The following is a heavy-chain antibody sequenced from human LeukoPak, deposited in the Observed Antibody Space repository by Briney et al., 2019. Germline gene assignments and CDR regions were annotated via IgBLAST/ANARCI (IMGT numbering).Heavy chain of an antibody. CDR2: IYYSGST. V-gene: IGHV4-39*01. Sequence: PSETLSLTCTVSGGSISSSSYYWGWIRQPPGKGLEWIGSIYYSGSTYYNPSLKSRVTISVDTSKNQFSLKLSSVTAADTAVYYCASFGGCNNNYHFDYWGQGTLVTVSS. D-gene: IGHD2-15*01. CDR1: GGSISSSSYY. J-gene: IGHJ4*02. CDR3: ASFGGCNNNYHFDY.